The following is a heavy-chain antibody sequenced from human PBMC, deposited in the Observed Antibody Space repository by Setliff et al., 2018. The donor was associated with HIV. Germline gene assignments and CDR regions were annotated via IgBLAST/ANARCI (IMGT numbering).Heavy chain of an antibody. Sequence: ESGPTLVNPTQTLTLTCTFSGFSLSTSGMCVSWIRQPPGKALEWLARIDWDDDKYYSTSLKTRLTISKDTSKNQVVLTMTNMDPVDTATYYCARIRREYYGSGSYRSGCFDYWGQGTLVTVSS. D-gene: IGHD3-10*01. CDR1: GFSLSTSGMC. CDR3: ARIRREYYGSGSYRSGCFDY. J-gene: IGHJ4*02. CDR2: IDWDDDK. V-gene: IGHV2-70*11.